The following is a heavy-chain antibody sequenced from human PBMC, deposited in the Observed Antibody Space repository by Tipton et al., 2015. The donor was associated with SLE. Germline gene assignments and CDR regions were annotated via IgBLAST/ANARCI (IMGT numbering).Heavy chain of an antibody. CDR3: ARQGPDSSSNYWFDP. D-gene: IGHD6-6*01. J-gene: IGHJ5*02. V-gene: IGHV4-34*01. Sequence: TLSLTCAVYGGSFSGYYWSWIRQPPGEGLEWIGEINHSGSTNYNPSLKSRVTISVDTSKNQFSLKLSSVTAADTAVYYCARQGPDSSSNYWFDPWGQGTLVTVSS. CDR2: INHSGST. CDR1: GGSFSGYY.